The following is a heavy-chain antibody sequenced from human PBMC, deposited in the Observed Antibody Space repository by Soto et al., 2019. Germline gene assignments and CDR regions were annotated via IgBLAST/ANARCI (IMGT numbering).Heavy chain of an antibody. J-gene: IGHJ4*02. V-gene: IGHV3-11*01. D-gene: IGHD3-22*01. CDR1: GFIFSDYY. CDR2: ISSSDNII. CDR3: ARDRGYYDSSGYFDY. Sequence: GGSLRLSGAASGFIFSDYYMSWIGQSPGKGLEWISYISSSDNIIYYADSVKGRFTISRDNAKNSLYLQMNSLRAEDTAVYYCARDRGYYDSSGYFDYWGQGTLVTVSS.